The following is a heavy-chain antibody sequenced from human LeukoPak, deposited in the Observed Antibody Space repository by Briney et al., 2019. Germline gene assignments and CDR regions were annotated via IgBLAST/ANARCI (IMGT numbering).Heavy chain of an antibody. J-gene: IGHJ3*02. Sequence: GASVKVSCKASGGTFRSYAINWVRQAPGQGLEWMGRIIPISHTANYAQKFQGRVTITTEQSTSTAYMELSSLRSEDTAVYYCARDIPGSSGYFNDAFDMWGQGTMVTVSS. D-gene: IGHD3-22*01. CDR1: GGTFRSYA. CDR3: ARDIPGSSGYFNDAFDM. CDR2: IIPISHTA. V-gene: IGHV1-69*05.